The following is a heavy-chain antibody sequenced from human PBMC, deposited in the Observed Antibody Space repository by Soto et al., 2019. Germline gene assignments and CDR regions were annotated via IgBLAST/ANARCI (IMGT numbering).Heavy chain of an antibody. V-gene: IGHV4-31*03. D-gene: IGHD3-10*01. Sequence: LSLTCPFTVASIGSGGFYWSRIRQHPGKGLEWIGNIYYSGSTYYNPSLKSRVTISVDTSKNQFSLKLSSVTAADTAVYYCARVGSYHSTAFDIWGQGTMVT. CDR2: IYYSGST. CDR3: ARVGSYHSTAFDI. J-gene: IGHJ3*02. CDR1: VASIGSGGFY.